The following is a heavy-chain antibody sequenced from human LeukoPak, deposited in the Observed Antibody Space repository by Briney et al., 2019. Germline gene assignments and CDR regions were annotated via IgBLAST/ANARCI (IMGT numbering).Heavy chain of an antibody. Sequence: PGRSLRLSCAASGFTFSSYGMHWVRQAPGKGLEWVAVISYDGSNKYYADSVKGRFTISRDNSKNTLYLQMNSLRIEDTAVYYCAKGMGIVVVTAPDYWGQGTLVTVSS. D-gene: IGHD2-21*02. CDR2: ISYDGSNK. CDR1: GFTFSSYG. CDR3: AKGMGIVVVTAPDY. J-gene: IGHJ4*02. V-gene: IGHV3-30*18.